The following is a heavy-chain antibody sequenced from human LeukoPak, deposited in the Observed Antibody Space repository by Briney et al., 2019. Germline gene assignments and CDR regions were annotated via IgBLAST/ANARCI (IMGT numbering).Heavy chain of an antibody. D-gene: IGHD3-10*01. Sequence: PSETLSLTCTVSGGSISSYYWSWIRQPPGKGLEWIGYIYYSGSTNYSPSLKSRVTISVDTSKNQFSLKLSSVTAADTAVYYCARRASRFVNRITMVRENAFDIWGQGTMVTVSS. CDR3: ARRASRFVNRITMVRENAFDI. CDR1: GGSISSYY. CDR2: IYYSGST. J-gene: IGHJ3*02. V-gene: IGHV4-59*08.